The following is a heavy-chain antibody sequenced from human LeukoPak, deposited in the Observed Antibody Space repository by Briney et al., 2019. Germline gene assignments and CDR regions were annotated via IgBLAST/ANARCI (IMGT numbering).Heavy chain of an antibody. CDR3: TRWTVGATEP. J-gene: IGHJ5*02. V-gene: IGHV3-73*01. CDR1: GFTFSGSA. Sequence: GGSLRLSCEASGFTFSGSAMHWVRQASGKGLEWVGRIRSKANSYATAYAASVKGRFTISRDDSKNTAYLQMNSLKTEDTAVYYCTRWTVGATEPWGQGTLVTVSS. D-gene: IGHD1-26*01. CDR2: IRSKANSYAT.